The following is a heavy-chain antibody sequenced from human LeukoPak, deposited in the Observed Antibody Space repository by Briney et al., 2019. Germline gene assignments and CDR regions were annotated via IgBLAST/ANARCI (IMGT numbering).Heavy chain of an antibody. Sequence: ASVKVSCKASGYTFTSYAIHWVRQAPGQRLEWMGWISAYNGNTNYAQKLQGRVTMTTDTSTSTAYMELRSLRSDDTAVYYCASFGAGYGSGSYYYYGMDVWGQGTTVTVSS. CDR2: ISAYNGNT. J-gene: IGHJ6*02. D-gene: IGHD3-10*01. CDR1: GYTFTSYA. CDR3: ASFGAGYGSGSYYYYGMDV. V-gene: IGHV1-18*01.